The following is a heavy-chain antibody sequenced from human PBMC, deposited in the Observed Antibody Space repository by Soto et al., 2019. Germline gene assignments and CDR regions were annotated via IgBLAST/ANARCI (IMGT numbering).Heavy chain of an antibody. CDR3: ARRTYGGVYHH. Sequence: EEQLLESGGGLVQPGGSLRLSCVASGFTFSSYALSWVRQAPGKGLQWVSFIDGSGGSTYYADSVKGRFTISRDNSKNTLYLQMNSLRAEDTGIYFCARRTYGGVYHHWGQGTLVTVSS. D-gene: IGHD4-17*01. V-gene: IGHV3-23*01. J-gene: IGHJ5*02. CDR2: IDGSGGST. CDR1: GFTFSSYA.